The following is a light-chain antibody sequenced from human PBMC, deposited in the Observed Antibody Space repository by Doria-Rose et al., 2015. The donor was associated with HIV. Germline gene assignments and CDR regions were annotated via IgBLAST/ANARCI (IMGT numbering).Light chain of an antibody. V-gene: IGKV1-39*01. CDR2: AAS. CDR3: QQSYSSPPT. J-gene: IGKJ1*01. CDR1: QSISHY. Sequence: SPSSLSASVGDRVTITCRASQSISHYLNWYQHKSGKAPKLLIYAASSLQSGVPSRFSGSESGADFTLTISSLQPEDFATYFCQQSYSSPPTFGQGTKVEIK.